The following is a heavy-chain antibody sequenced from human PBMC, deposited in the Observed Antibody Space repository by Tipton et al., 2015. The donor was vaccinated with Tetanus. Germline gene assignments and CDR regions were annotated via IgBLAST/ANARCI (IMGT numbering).Heavy chain of an antibody. CDR2: VYHTGSA. D-gene: IGHD4-17*01. Sequence: LRLSCTVSGDSVRNHYWSWIRQPPGKGLEWIGYVYHTGSAFYNPSLKSRVTMSVDTSKNQLSLVVTAVTAADTAVYYCARGPGGDYGYWGQGIRVTVSS. CDR1: GDSVRNHY. CDR3: ARGPGGDYGY. V-gene: IGHV4-59*02. J-gene: IGHJ4*02.